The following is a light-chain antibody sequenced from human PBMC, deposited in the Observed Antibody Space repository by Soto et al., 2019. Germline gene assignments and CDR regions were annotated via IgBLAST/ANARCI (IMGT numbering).Light chain of an antibody. CDR3: QSYDNILSGPL. CDR1: GSNVGASYD. V-gene: IGLV1-40*01. Sequence: QLVLTQPPSVSGAPGQTITMSCTGSGSNVGASYDVHWYQVLPGAGPRLLIYKNNNRPSGVPDRFSGSKSGTSASLAFTGLRAEDEADYYCQSYDNILSGPLFGGGTKVTVL. J-gene: IGLJ3*02. CDR2: KNN.